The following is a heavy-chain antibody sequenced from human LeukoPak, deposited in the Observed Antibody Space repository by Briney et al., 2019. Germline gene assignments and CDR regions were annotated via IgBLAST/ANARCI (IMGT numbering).Heavy chain of an antibody. Sequence: PSETLSLTCTVSGGSISSSSYYWGWIRQPPGKGLEWIGSIYYSGSTYYNPSLKSRVTISVDTSKNQFSLKLSSVTAADTAVYYCARLHARSGWPLFPWGQGTLVTVSS. V-gene: IGHV4-39*01. D-gene: IGHD6-19*01. CDR1: GGSISSSSYY. CDR3: ARLHARSGWPLFP. J-gene: IGHJ5*02. CDR2: IYYSGST.